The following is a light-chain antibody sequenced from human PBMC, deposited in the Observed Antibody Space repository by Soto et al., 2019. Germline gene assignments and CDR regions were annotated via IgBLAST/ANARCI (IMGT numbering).Light chain of an antibody. V-gene: IGLV1-44*01. CDR1: SSNIGRNT. Sequence: QSVLTQPPSASGTPGQRVTISCSGSSSNIGRNTVNWYQQFPGTAPKVLIYGNNQRPSGVPDRFSGSKSGTSASLAISGLQSEDEADYYCAAWDDSLNGPVVFGGGTKVTVL. CDR2: GNN. CDR3: AAWDDSLNGPVV. J-gene: IGLJ2*01.